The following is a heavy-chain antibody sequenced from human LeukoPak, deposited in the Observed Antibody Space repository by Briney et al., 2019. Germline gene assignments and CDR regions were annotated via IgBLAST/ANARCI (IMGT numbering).Heavy chain of an antibody. Sequence: GASVKVSCKASGYTFTSYGISWVRQAPGQGLEWMGWISAYNGNTNYAQKLQGRVTMTTDTSTSTAYMELRSLRSDDTAVYYCARGPARWLQSRPTKGDYFDYWGQGTLVTVSS. V-gene: IGHV1-18*01. CDR3: ARGPARWLQSRPTKGDYFDY. CDR2: ISAYNGNT. CDR1: GYTFTSYG. J-gene: IGHJ4*02. D-gene: IGHD5-24*01.